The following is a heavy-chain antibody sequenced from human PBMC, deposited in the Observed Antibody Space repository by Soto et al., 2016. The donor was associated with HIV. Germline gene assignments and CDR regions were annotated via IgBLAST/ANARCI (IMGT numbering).Heavy chain of an antibody. Sequence: QVQLVQSGAEVKKPGASVKVSCKASGYTFTSYYTHWVRQAPGQGLEWMGIINPRGGSTTYEQKFQGRVTITADKSTSTAYMELSSLRSEDTAVYYCARVVSGYYFDYWGQGTLVTVSS. CDR1: GYTFTSYY. CDR3: ARVVSGYYFDY. D-gene: IGHD2-15*01. V-gene: IGHV1-46*01. J-gene: IGHJ4*02. CDR2: INPRGGST.